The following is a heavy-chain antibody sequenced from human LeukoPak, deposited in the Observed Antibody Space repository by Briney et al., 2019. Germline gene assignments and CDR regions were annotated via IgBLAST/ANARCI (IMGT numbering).Heavy chain of an antibody. V-gene: IGHV4-4*02. J-gene: IGHJ4*02. D-gene: IGHD1-26*01. CDR2: IYHSGNT. Sequence: SETLSLTCAVSGDSISSSHWWSWVRQSPRKGLEWIGEIYHSGNTNYNPSLKSRGAISLDKSSNQFSLRLTSVTAADTAMYFCAREEMPGKFDYWGQGILVTVSS. CDR3: AREEMPGKFDY. CDR1: GDSISSSHW.